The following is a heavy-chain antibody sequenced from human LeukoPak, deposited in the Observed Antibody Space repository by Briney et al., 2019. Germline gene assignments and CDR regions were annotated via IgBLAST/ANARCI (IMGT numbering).Heavy chain of an antibody. V-gene: IGHV4-59*01. D-gene: IGHD6-19*01. J-gene: IGHJ5*02. CDR2: IYYTGST. CDR3: ARGISSGWYGGWFDP. Sequence: SETLSLTCTVSGGSIGSFYWSWIRQPPGKGLEWIGYIYYTGSTNYNPSLKSRVTISKDTSKNQFSLNLSSVTAADTAVYYCARGISSGWYGGWFDPWGQGTLVTVSS. CDR1: GGSIGSFY.